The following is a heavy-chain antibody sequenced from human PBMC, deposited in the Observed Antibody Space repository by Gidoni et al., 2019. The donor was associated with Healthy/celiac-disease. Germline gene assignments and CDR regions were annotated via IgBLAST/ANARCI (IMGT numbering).Heavy chain of an antibody. D-gene: IGHD3-22*01. CDR1: GGSFSAYY. V-gene: IGHV4-34*01. J-gene: IGHJ4*02. CDR3: ARGLWDYDKTFDY. Sequence: QVQLQQWGAGLLKPSETLSLTCAVYGGSFSAYYWSWIRQPPGKGLEWIGEINHSGSTNYNPSLKSRVTISVDTSKNQFSLKLSSVTAADTAVYYCARGLWDYDKTFDYWGQGTLVTVSS. CDR2: INHSGST.